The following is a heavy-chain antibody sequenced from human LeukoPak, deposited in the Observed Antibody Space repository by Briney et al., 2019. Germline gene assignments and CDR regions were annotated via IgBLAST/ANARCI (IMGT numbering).Heavy chain of an antibody. CDR3: ARIGFYESSSAFDI. CDR1: GFTFNNYA. V-gene: IGHV3-48*01. D-gene: IGHD3-22*01. CDR2: ISTTTE. Sequence: GGSLRLSCAASGFTFNNYAFNWVRQAPGKGLEWVSYISTTTEYYTDSVKGRFTISRDNDKNSLFLQMNSLGAEDTAVYYCARIGFYESSSAFDIWGQETMVTVSS. J-gene: IGHJ3*02.